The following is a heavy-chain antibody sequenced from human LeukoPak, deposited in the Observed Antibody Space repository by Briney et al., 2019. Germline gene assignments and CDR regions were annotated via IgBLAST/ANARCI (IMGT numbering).Heavy chain of an antibody. Sequence: ASVKVSCKASGGTFSSYAISWVRQAPGQGLEWMGGIIPIFGTANYAQKFQGRVTITTDESTSTAYMELSSLRSEDTAVYYCARAQFGINWFDPWAREPWSPSPQ. CDR1: GGTFSSYA. V-gene: IGHV1-69*05. D-gene: IGHD5-24*01. CDR2: IIPIFGTA. J-gene: IGHJ5*02. CDR3: ARAQFGINWFDP.